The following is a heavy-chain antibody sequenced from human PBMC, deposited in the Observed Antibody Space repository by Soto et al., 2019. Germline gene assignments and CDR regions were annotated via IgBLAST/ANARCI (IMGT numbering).Heavy chain of an antibody. V-gene: IGHV1-46*01. Sequence: QVQLVQSGAEVKKPGASVKVSCKASGYTFTSYSMHWVRQAPGKGLEWMGIINPSGGSTSYAQKFQGRVTMTRDTSTSTVYMELSILRSDDTAVYYCARVPHDIVVVPDAILGGMDVWGQGTTVTVSS. CDR2: INPSGGST. D-gene: IGHD2-2*01. CDR1: GYTFTSYS. CDR3: ARVPHDIVVVPDAILGGMDV. J-gene: IGHJ6*02.